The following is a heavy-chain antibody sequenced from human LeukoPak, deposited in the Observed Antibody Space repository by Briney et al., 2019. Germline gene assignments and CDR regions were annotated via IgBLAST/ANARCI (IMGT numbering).Heavy chain of an antibody. CDR1: GFSLSTRGVA. CDR3: VLRAATAARAWFDH. Sequence: NGSGPTLVNPTQTLTLTCTFSGFSLSTRGVAVGWIRQPPGKALEWLALIYWNDDEHYSPSLKSRLTITKDTSKNQVVLTMTNMDPVDTATYYCVLRAATAARAWFDHWGQGTLVTVSS. CDR2: IYWNDDE. V-gene: IGHV2-5*01. D-gene: IGHD6-13*01. J-gene: IGHJ5*02.